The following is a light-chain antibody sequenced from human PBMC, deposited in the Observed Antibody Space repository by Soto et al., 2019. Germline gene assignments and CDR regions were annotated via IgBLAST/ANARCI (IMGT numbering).Light chain of an antibody. Sequence: QSALTQPASVSGSPGQSITISCTGTSSDVGSYNLVSWYQQHPGKAPKLMIYEVSKRTSGVSNRVSVSKSGNTASLTISGLQAEDEADYYCCSYAGSSYVFGTGTKLTVL. V-gene: IGLV2-23*02. CDR3: CSYAGSSYV. CDR2: EVS. J-gene: IGLJ1*01. CDR1: SSDVGSYNL.